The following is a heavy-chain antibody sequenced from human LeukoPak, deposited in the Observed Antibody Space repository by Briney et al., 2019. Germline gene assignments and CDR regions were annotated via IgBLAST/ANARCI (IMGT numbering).Heavy chain of an antibody. CDR3: ARDQEGFDY. J-gene: IGHJ4*02. CDR2: IYPRDGST. V-gene: IGHV1-46*01. Sequence: ASVKVSCKASGYTFTSNYIHWVRQAPGQGLEWMGMIYPRDGSTSYAQKFQGRVTVTRDTSTSTVHVELSGLRSEDTAVYYCARDQEGFDYWGQGTLVTVSS. CDR1: GYTFTSNY.